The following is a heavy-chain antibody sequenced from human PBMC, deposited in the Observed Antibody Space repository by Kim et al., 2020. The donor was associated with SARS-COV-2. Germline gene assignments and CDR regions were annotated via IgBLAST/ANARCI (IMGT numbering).Heavy chain of an antibody. V-gene: IGHV3-33*06. J-gene: IGHJ1*01. CDR3: AKDSAYYYDSSGYLEYFQH. D-gene: IGHD3-22*01. Sequence: GRFTISRDNSKNTLYLQMNSRRAEDTAVYYCAKDSAYYYDSSGYLEYFQHWGQGTLVTVSS.